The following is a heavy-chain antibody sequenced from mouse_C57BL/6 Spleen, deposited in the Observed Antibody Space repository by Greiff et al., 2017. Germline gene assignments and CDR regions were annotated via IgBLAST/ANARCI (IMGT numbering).Heavy chain of an antibody. CDR3: AGDRLPFAY. CDR2: ITHSGET. CDR1: GFPITSGYY. Sequence: QVQLKESGPGLVKPSQSLFLTCSITGFPITSGYYWIWIRQSPGKPLEWMGYITHSGETFYNPSLQSPISITRETSKNQFFLQLNSVTTEDTAMYYCAGDRLPFAYWGQGTLVTVSA. V-gene: IGHV12-3*01. J-gene: IGHJ3*01.